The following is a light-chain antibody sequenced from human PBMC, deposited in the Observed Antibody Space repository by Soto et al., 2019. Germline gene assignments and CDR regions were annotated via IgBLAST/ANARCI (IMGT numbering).Light chain of an antibody. Sequence: EIALTQSPATLSVSPGERVTLSCRASQSVSSNLAWYQQKPGQAPRLLIYGASTRATGNPARFSGSGSGTEFTLTISGLQSEDFAVYYCQQYNNWPPWTFGQGTKVEIK. J-gene: IGKJ1*01. CDR1: QSVSSN. CDR2: GAS. CDR3: QQYNNWPPWT. V-gene: IGKV3-15*01.